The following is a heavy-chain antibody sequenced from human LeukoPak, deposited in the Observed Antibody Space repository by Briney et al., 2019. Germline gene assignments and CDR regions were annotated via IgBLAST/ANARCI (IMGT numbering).Heavy chain of an antibody. CDR2: ISSSSSYI. CDR1: GFTFSSYS. V-gene: IGHV3-21*01. D-gene: IGHD4-17*01. Sequence: GGSLRLSCAASGFTFSSYSMNWVRQAPGKGLEWVSSISSSSSYIYYADSVKGRFTISRDNAKNSLYLQMNSLRAEDTAVYYCANGDYAGFGYYYGMDVWGQGTTVTVSS. J-gene: IGHJ6*02. CDR3: ANGDYAGFGYYYGMDV.